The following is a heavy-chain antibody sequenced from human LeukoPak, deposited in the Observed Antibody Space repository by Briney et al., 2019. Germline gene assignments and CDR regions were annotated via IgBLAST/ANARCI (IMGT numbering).Heavy chain of an antibody. V-gene: IGHV3-74*01. J-gene: IGHJ6*02. Sequence: GGSLRLSCAASGFTFTTYWMHWVRQAPGKGLVWVSHINSDRSITSYADSVKGRFTISRDNAKNTLYLQMNSLRAEDTAVYYCARDAVDTANAVWGQGTTVTVSS. CDR3: ARDAVDTANAV. CDR1: GFTFTTYW. CDR2: INSDRSIT. D-gene: IGHD5-18*01.